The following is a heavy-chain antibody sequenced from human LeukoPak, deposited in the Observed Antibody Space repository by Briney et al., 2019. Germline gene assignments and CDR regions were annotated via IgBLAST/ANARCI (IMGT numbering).Heavy chain of an antibody. D-gene: IGHD1-1*01. Sequence: NPGGSLRLSCAASGFTFSDYAIHWVRQTPGKGLEWVANIKEDGTEKNLVDSVKGRFTISRDNTKNLLFLEMNNLRGDDTAIYYCVRESRPGGAMGLYHNLDYWGQGTLVAVSS. CDR1: GFTFSDYA. J-gene: IGHJ4*02. CDR2: IKEDGTEK. V-gene: IGHV3-7*01. CDR3: VRESRPGGAMGLYHNLDY.